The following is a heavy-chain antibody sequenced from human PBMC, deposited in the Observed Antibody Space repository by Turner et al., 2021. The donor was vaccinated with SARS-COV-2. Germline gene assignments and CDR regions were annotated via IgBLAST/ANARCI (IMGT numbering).Heavy chain of an antibody. CDR2: ISYTGRT. CDR1: GGSISTTNHY. Sequence: QLQLQESGPGLVKPSETLSLTGAVPGGSISTTNHYWGWIRQPPGKGLEWIGSISYTGRTFYTPSLKSRVTLSMDTSKNHFSLKVTSVTAADTAVYYCARQGGVDYWGQGTLVTVSS. V-gene: IGHV4-39*01. J-gene: IGHJ4*02. CDR3: ARQGGVDY.